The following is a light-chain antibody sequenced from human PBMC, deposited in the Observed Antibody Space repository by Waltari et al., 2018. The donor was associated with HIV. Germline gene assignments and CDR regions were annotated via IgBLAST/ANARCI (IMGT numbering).Light chain of an antibody. Sequence: QSVLTQPPSVSGAPGQRVTISCTGSSPNIGAGYDVHWYQQLPGTAPKLLIYGNTNLPSGVSDRFSGSKSGTSASLAITGLQAEDEADYYCQSYDSRQSGFWGFGGGSTLTVL. CDR2: GNT. CDR3: QSYDSRQSGFWG. J-gene: IGLJ3*02. CDR1: SPNIGAGYD. V-gene: IGLV1-40*01.